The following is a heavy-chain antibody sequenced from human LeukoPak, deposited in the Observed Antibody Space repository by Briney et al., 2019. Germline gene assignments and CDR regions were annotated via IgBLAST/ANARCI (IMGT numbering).Heavy chain of an antibody. J-gene: IGHJ4*02. CDR2: ISHNAGST. CDR3: VATTMKN. D-gene: IGHD1-1*01. V-gene: IGHV3-64D*06. CDR1: GFTFSSYA. Sequence: SGGSLRLSCLASGFTFSSYAVYWVRQAPGKGLEYVSVISHNAGSTYYADSVKGRFTISRDNSKNTLYLRMSSLRDDDTAVYYCVATTMKNWGQGTLVTVSS.